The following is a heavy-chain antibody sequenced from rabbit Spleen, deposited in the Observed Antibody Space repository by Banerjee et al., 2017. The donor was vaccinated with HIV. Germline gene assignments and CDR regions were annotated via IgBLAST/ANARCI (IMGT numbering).Heavy chain of an antibody. CDR2: IDTNDGDT. Sequence: QSLEESGGGLVKPGGSLTLTCTVSGFSFSSNWICWVRQAPGKGLEWIACIDTNDGDTDYANWPKGRFTISKTSSTTVTLQMTSLTAADTATYFCARGLFTSAWGAANLWGPGTLVTVS. D-gene: IGHD4-1*01. CDR3: ARGLFTSAWGAANL. CDR1: GFSFSSNW. V-gene: IGHV1S40*01. J-gene: IGHJ4*01.